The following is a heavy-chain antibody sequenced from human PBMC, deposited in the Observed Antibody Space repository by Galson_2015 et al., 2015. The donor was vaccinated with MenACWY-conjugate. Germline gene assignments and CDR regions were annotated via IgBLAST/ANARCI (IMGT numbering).Heavy chain of an antibody. J-gene: IGHJ4*02. D-gene: IGHD1-20*01. V-gene: IGHV3-74*01. CDR1: GFTFSSYW. CDR2: INSDGSST. Sequence: SLRLSCAASGFTFSSYWMHWVRQAPGKGLVWVSCINSDGSSTSYADSVKGRFTISRDNAKNTLYLQMNSLRAEDTAVYYCARDWVTGNDFWGQGTLVTVSS. CDR3: ARDWVTGNDF.